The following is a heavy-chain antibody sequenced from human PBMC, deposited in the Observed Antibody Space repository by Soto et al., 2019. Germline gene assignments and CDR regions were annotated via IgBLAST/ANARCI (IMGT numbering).Heavy chain of an antibody. CDR2: ISYDGSNK. CDR3: AKDTENVDTAMVRGVFGYYYYGMDV. CDR1: GFTFSSYG. J-gene: IGHJ6*02. Sequence: QVQLVESGGGVVQPGRSLRLSCAASGFTFSSYGMHWVRQAPGKGLEWVAVISYDGSNKYYADSVKGRFTISRNNSKNTLYLQMNRLRAEDTAVYYCAKDTENVDTAMVRGVFGYYYYGMDVWGQGTTVTVSS. D-gene: IGHD5-18*01. V-gene: IGHV3-30*18.